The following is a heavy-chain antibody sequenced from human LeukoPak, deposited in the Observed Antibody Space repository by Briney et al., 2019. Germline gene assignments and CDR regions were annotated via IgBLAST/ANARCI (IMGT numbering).Heavy chain of an antibody. CDR3: VRLLEVDYHYDY. J-gene: IGHJ4*02. D-gene: IGHD4/OR15-4a*01. Sequence: ASGKLSCKAAGYTLTDYYIQWLRQAPGQGLELVGWIRPNNGGTHYAQKFQGRVTMTKDTSISTAYMELSRLTSDDTAVYFCVRLLEVDYHYDYWGQGTLVIVSS. CDR1: GYTLTDYY. CDR2: IRPNNGGT. V-gene: IGHV1-2*02.